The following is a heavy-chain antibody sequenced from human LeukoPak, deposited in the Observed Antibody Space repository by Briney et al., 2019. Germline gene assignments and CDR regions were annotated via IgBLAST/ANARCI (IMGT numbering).Heavy chain of an antibody. Sequence: RQPPGKGLEWIGSVYYSGSTYYNPSLKSRVTISVDTSKHQLSLKLPSVTSAATSVYYSGSTYYHPSLKSRVTISVDTSKNQFSLQLSSVSAADTAVYYCARRNRKAYFFQAEHGIRGLCTVSAFLLNRSSDL. J-gene: IGHJ2*01. CDR2: VYYSGST. D-gene: IGHD3-10*01. V-gene: IGHV4-39*01. CDR3: GSTYYHPSLKSRVTISVDTSKNQFSLQLSSVSAADTAVYYCARRNRKAYFFQAEHGIRGLCTVSAFLLNRSSDL.